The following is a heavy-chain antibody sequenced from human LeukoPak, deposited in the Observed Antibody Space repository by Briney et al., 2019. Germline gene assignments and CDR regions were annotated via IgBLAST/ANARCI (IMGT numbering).Heavy chain of an antibody. CDR3: AWDRLRFLEWLLYWDYFDY. J-gene: IGHJ4*02. CDR2: TYYRSKWYN. Sequence: SQTLSLTCAISGDSVSSNSAAWNWIRQSPSRGLEWLGRTYYRSKWYNDYAVSVKSRITINPDTSKNQFSLQLNSVTPEDTAVYYCAWDRLRFLEWLLYWDYFDYWGQGTLVTVSS. V-gene: IGHV6-1*01. CDR1: GDSVSSNSAA. D-gene: IGHD3-3*01.